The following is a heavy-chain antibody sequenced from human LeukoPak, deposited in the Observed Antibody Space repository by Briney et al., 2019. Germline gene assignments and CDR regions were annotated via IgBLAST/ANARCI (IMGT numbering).Heavy chain of an antibody. Sequence: ASVKVSCKASGYTFTRYSINWVRQAPEQGLEWMGWINTNTGNPTYAQGFTGRFVFSLDTSVSTAYLQISSLKAEDTAVYYCARDRYSYGPDYWGQGTLVTVSS. J-gene: IGHJ4*02. CDR1: GYTFTRYS. V-gene: IGHV7-4-1*02. CDR2: INTNTGNP. CDR3: ARDRYSYGPDY. D-gene: IGHD5-18*01.